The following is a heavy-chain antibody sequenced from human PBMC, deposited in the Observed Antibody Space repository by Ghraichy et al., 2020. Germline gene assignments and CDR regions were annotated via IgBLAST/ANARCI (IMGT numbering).Heavy chain of an antibody. J-gene: IGHJ4*02. D-gene: IGHD2-21*01. CDR3: ARLPYCGSDCFSYYFDY. Sequence: GGSLRLSCAASGFTFSGYAMSWVRQAPGKGLEWVSAISGSGGTTYYEDSVKGHFTISRDNSKNTVYLQMNSLRADDTAVYYCARLPYCGSDCFSYYFDYWGQGTLVTVSS. CDR1: GFTFSGYA. V-gene: IGHV3-23*01. CDR2: ISGSGGTT.